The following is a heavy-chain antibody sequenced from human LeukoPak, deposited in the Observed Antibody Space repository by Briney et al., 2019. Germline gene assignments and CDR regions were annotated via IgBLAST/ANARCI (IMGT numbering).Heavy chain of an antibody. Sequence: GGSLRLSCAASGFTFGSYWMSWVRQAPGKGLEWVANIKQDGSEKYYVDSVKGRFTISRDNAKNSLYLQMNSLRAEDTAVYYCARLRGGTTYWGQGTLVTVSS. CDR3: ARLRGGTTY. V-gene: IGHV3-7*01. CDR2: IKQDGSEK. CDR1: GFTFGSYW. D-gene: IGHD1-1*01. J-gene: IGHJ4*02.